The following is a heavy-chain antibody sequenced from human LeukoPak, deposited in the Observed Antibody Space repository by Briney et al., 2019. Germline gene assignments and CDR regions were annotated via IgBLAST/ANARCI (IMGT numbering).Heavy chain of an antibody. V-gene: IGHV4-39*01. Sequence: PSETLSLTCTVSGGSISSSSYYWGWIRQPPGKGLEWIGSIYYSGSTYYNPSLKSRVTISVDTSKNQFSLKLSSVTAADTAVYYCARLPMLWFGEYSYYFDYWGQGTLVTVSS. CDR1: GGSISSSSYY. J-gene: IGHJ4*02. CDR3: ARLPMLWFGEYSYYFDY. CDR2: IYYSGST. D-gene: IGHD3-10*01.